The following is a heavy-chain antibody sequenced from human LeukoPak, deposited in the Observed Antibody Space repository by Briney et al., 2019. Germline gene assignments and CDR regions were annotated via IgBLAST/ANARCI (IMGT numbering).Heavy chain of an antibody. J-gene: IGHJ4*02. D-gene: IGHD6-13*01. Sequence: SETLSLTCTVSGGSISSYYWSWIRQPPGKGLEWIGYLFHSGTPRYNPSLKSRATISADTSKNQFFLTLNSTTAADTAVYFCARRRGWKQQLVYFDYWGQGTLATVSS. CDR3: ARRRGWKQQLVYFDY. V-gene: IGHV4-59*08. CDR1: GGSISSYY. CDR2: LFHSGTP.